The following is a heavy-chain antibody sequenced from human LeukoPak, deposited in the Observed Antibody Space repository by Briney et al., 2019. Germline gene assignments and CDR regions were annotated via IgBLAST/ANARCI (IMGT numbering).Heavy chain of an antibody. CDR1: GFTFSSYT. J-gene: IGHJ4*02. V-gene: IGHV3-64*01. CDR3: ARRGAVSGGSDY. CDR2: ITSNGGST. D-gene: IGHD3-16*01. Sequence: GGSLRPSCAASGFTFSSYTMHWVRQAPGKGLEYVSAITSNGGSTYYANSVKGRFTISRDNSKNTLYLQMGSLRAEDMAVYYCARRGAVSGGSDYWGQGTLVTVSS.